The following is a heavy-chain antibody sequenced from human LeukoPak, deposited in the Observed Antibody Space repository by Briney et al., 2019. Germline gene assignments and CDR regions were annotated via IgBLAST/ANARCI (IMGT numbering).Heavy chain of an antibody. CDR1: DASISSDNYY. CDR2: IYYNGSP. V-gene: IGHV4-30-4*01. CDR3: ASLGSIYGDLDN. D-gene: IGHD4-17*01. Sequence: PSQTLSLTCTVTDASISSDNYYWSWIRQPPGKGLEWIGHIYYNGSPYYNSSLKSRVTISVDTSKNQFSLKLNSVTAADTAVYYCASLGSIYGDLDNWGQGALVTVSS. J-gene: IGHJ4*02.